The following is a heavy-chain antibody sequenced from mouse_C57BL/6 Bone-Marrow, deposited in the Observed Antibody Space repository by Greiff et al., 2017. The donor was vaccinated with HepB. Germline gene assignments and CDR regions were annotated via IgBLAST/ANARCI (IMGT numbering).Heavy chain of an antibody. V-gene: IGHV1-42*01. Sequence: EVHLVESGPELVKPGASVKISCKASGYSFTGYYMNWVKQSPEKSLEWIGEINPSTGGTTYNQKFKAKATLTVDKSSSTAYMQLKSLTSEDSAVYYCARELSYYFDYWGQGTTLTVSS. J-gene: IGHJ2*01. CDR2: INPSTGGT. CDR3: ARELSYYFDY. CDR1: GYSFTGYY.